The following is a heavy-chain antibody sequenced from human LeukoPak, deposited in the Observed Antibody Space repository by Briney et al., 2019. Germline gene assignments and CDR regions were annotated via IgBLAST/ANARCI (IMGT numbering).Heavy chain of an antibody. CDR3: ARAYCSGGSCTTRPHLAY. J-gene: IGHJ4*02. CDR1: GFPFSSYW. V-gene: IGHV3-30-3*01. CDR2: ISYDGSNK. Sequence: GGSLRLSCVASGFPFSSYWMHWVRQAPGKGLEWVAVISYDGSNKHYADSVKGRFTISRDNSKNTLYLQMNSLRAEDTAVYYCARAYCSGGSCTTRPHLAYWGQGTLVTVSS. D-gene: IGHD2-15*01.